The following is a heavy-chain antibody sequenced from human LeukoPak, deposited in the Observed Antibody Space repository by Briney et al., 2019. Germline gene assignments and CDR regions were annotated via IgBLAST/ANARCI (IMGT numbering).Heavy chain of an antibody. CDR3: ARELGIGEMIGY. CDR1: GGSISSHY. Sequence: SETLSLTCTVSGGSISSHYWSWIRQPPGQGLEWIGYVHSSGGANYNPSLNSRVTMSVDTSKDRFSLKLSSVTAADTAVYYCARELGIGEMIGYWGQGTLVTVSS. J-gene: IGHJ4*02. D-gene: IGHD7-27*01. V-gene: IGHV4-59*11. CDR2: VHSSGGA.